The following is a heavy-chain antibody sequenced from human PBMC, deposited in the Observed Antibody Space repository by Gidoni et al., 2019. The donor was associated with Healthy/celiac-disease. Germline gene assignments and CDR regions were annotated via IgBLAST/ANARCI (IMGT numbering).Heavy chain of an antibody. CDR1: GGSISSYY. V-gene: IGHV4-59*01. D-gene: IGHD3-10*01. Sequence: QLQLQESGPGLVKPSETLSLTCTVSGGSISSYYWSWIRQPPGKGLEWIGYIYYSGSTNYNPSLKSRVTISVDTSKNQFSLKLSSVTAADTAVYYCARALLIWFGESPDAFDIWGQGTMVTVSS. CDR3: ARALLIWFGESPDAFDI. J-gene: IGHJ3*02. CDR2: IYYSGST.